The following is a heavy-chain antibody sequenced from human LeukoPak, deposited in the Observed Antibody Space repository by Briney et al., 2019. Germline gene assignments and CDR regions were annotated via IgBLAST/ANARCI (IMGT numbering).Heavy chain of an antibody. Sequence: GGSLRLSCAASGFTFSSNYMSWVRQAPGKGLEWVSVIYSGGSTYYADSVRGRFTISRDNSKNTLYLQMNSLGAEDTAVYYCARVSYYGSSGFYFLSYVDYWGQGTLVTVSS. J-gene: IGHJ4*02. D-gene: IGHD3-22*01. CDR3: ARVSYYGSSGFYFLSYVDY. CDR2: IYSGGST. V-gene: IGHV3-53*01. CDR1: GFTFSSNY.